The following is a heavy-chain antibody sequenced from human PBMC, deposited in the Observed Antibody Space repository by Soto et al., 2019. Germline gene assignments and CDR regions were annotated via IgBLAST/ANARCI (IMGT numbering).Heavy chain of an antibody. Sequence: GGSLRLSCAASGFTVSSNYMSWVRQAPGKGLEWVSVIYSGGSTYYADSVKGRFTISRHNSKNTLYLQMNSLRAEDTAVYYCARDSGPEHRNTLWFDPWGQGTLVTVSS. J-gene: IGHJ5*02. V-gene: IGHV3-53*04. CDR3: ARDSGPEHRNTLWFDP. D-gene: IGHD1-1*01. CDR1: GFTVSSNY. CDR2: IYSGGST.